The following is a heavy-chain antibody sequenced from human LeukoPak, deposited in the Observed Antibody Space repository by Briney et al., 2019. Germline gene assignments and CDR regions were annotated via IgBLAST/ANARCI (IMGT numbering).Heavy chain of an antibody. CDR1: GFTFNSYA. Sequence: GGSLRLSCAASGFTFNSYAMSWVRQAPGKGLEWVSAISGSGGSTYYADSVKGRFTISRDNSKNTLYLQMNSLRAEDTAVYYCAKPGPDHARGYYYYMDVWGKGTTVTVSS. D-gene: IGHD1-14*01. CDR3: AKPGPDHARGYYYYMDV. V-gene: IGHV3-23*01. J-gene: IGHJ6*03. CDR2: ISGSGGST.